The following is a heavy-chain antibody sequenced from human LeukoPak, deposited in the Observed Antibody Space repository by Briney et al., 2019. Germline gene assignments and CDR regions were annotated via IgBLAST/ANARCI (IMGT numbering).Heavy chain of an antibody. CDR3: AKDRRGLLWFGESIPDAFDI. V-gene: IGHV3-30*02. J-gene: IGHJ3*02. CDR1: GYTFSSYA. D-gene: IGHD3-10*01. CDR2: IRYDGSNK. Sequence: PGGSLRLSCAASGYTFSSYAINWVRQAPGKGLEWVAFIRYDGSNKYYADSVKGRFTISRDNSKNTLYLQMNSLRAEDTAVYYCAKDRRGLLWFGESIPDAFDIWGQGTMVTVSS.